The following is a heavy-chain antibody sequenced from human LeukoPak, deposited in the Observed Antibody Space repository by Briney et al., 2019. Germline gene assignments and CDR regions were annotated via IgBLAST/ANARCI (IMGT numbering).Heavy chain of an antibody. CDR2: ISGSGGT. J-gene: IGHJ4*02. CDR3: TRTIPPAH. D-gene: IGHD1/OR15-1a*01. CDR1: GFTFSSYG. Sequence: PGGSLRLSCAASGFTFSSYGMSWVRQAPGKGLEWVSAISGSGGTYFADSVKGRFTISRDDSQNTVSLQMNNLRAEDTAVYYCTRTIPPAHWGQGTLVTVSS. V-gene: IGHV3-23*01.